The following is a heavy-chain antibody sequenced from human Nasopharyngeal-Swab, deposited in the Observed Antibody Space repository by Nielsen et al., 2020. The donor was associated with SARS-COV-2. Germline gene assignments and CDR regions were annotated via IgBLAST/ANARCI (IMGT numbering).Heavy chain of an antibody. Sequence: SVKVSCKASGGTFSSYAISRVRQAPGQGLEWMGGIIPIFGTANYAQKFQGRVTITADESTSTAYMELSSLRSEDTAVYYCARGPGFDWLFQFDYWGQGTLVTVSS. CDR3: ARGPGFDWLFQFDY. J-gene: IGHJ4*02. CDR2: IIPIFGTA. V-gene: IGHV1-69*13. D-gene: IGHD3-9*01. CDR1: GGTFSSYA.